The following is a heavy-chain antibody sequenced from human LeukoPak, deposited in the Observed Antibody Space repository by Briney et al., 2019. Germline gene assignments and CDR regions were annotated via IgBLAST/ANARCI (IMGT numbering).Heavy chain of an antibody. V-gene: IGHV3-7*01. J-gene: IGHJ4*02. Sequence: PGGSLRLSCAASGLTFSSYWISWVRQAPGKGLEWVANIKEDGSEKYYVDSVKGRFTISRDNGKNSLYLQMNSLRAEDTAVYYCAAGGNSDYWGQGTLVTVSS. CDR3: AAGGNSDY. CDR1: GLTFSSYW. CDR2: IKEDGSEK. D-gene: IGHD4-23*01.